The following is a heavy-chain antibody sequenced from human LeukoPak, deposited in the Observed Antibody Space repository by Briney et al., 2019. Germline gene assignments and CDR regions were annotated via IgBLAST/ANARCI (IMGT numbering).Heavy chain of an antibody. Sequence: PSETLSLTCTVSGGSISSYYWSWIRQPAGKGLEWIGRIYTSGSTNYNPSLKSRVTMSVDTSKNQFSLKLSSMTAADTAVYYCARGSSSSWIPSDSLYFDYWGQGTLVTVSS. CDR3: ARGSSSSWIPSDSLYFDY. J-gene: IGHJ4*02. CDR1: GGSISSYY. CDR2: IYTSGST. D-gene: IGHD6-13*01. V-gene: IGHV4-4*07.